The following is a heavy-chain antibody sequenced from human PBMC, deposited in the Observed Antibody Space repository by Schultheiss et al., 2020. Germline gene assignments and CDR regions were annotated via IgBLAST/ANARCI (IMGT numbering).Heavy chain of an antibody. CDR1: GGSFSGYY. CDR3: ARARWELRGDAFDI. CDR2: INHSGST. J-gene: IGHJ3*02. V-gene: IGHV4-34*10. D-gene: IGHD1-26*01. Sequence: SQTLSLTCAVYGGSFSGYYWSWIRQPPGRGLEWIGEINHSGSTNYNPSLKSRVTMSVDTSKNQFSLKLSSVTAADTAVYYCARARWELRGDAFDIWGQGTMVTVSS.